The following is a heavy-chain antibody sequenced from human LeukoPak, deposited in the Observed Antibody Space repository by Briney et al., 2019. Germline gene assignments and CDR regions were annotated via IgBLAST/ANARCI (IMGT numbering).Heavy chain of an antibody. CDR3: AKDLSGSYTDFDS. D-gene: IGHD1-26*01. V-gene: IGHV3-30*02. J-gene: IGHJ4*02. CDR2: IRYDGSDK. CDR1: GFTFSSYG. Sequence: GGSLRLSCAASGFTFSSYGMHWVRQAPGKGLEWVSFIRYDGSDKHYADSVKGRFTVSRDNSKNTLYLQMNSLRAEDTAVYYCAKDLSGSYTDFDSWGKGTLVTVSS.